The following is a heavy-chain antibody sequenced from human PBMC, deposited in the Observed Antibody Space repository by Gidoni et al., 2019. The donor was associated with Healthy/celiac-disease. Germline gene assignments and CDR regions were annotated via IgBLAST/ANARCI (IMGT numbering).Heavy chain of an antibody. CDR3: ARNEVVAATHWFDP. D-gene: IGHD2-15*01. J-gene: IGHJ5*02. V-gene: IGHV3-33*01. CDR2: IWYDGSNK. CDR1: GFTFSSYG. Sequence: QVQLVESGGGVVQPGRSLRLSCAASGFTFSSYGMPWVRQAPGKGLAWVAVIWYDGSNKYYADSVKGRFTISRDNSKNTLYLQMNSLRAEDTAVYYCARNEVVAATHWFDPWGQGTLVTVSS.